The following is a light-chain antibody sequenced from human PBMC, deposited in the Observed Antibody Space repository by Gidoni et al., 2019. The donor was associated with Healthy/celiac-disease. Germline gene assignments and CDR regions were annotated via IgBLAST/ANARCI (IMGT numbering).Light chain of an antibody. CDR3: AAWDDSLNGVV. Sequence: QHVLTQPPSASGTPRQRLTISCSGSSSNTGINTVNWYQQLPGTAPKRLIYSNNQRPSGVPDRFSGSKSGTSASLAISGLQSEDEADYYCAAWDDSLNGVVFGGGTKLTVL. CDR1: SSNTGINT. CDR2: SNN. J-gene: IGLJ2*01. V-gene: IGLV1-44*01.